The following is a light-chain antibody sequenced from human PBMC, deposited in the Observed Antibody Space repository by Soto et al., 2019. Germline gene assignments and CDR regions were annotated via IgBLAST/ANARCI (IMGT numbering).Light chain of an antibody. V-gene: IGLV2-14*01. J-gene: IGLJ3*02. CDR3: TSYTTTSTGV. Sequence: QSALTQPASVSGSPGQSITISCTGTSSDVGGYNYVSWYQQHPGKAPKLMIYEVSNRPSGVSNRFSGSKSGNTASLTISGLPAEAEADYYCTSYTTTSTGVFGGGTQLTVL. CDR2: EVS. CDR1: SSDVGGYNY.